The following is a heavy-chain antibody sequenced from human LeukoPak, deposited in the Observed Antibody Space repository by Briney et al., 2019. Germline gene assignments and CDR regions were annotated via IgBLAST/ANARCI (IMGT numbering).Heavy chain of an antibody. V-gene: IGHV3-30*18. D-gene: IGHD3-22*01. J-gene: IGHJ5*02. CDR1: GFTFSSYG. CDR3: AKEEHDSSGYYL. Sequence: GGSLRLSCAASGFTFSSYGMHWVRQAPGKGLEWVAVISYDGSNKYYADSVKGRFTISRDNSENTLYLQMNSLRAEDTAVYYCAKEEHDSSGYYLWGQGTLVTVSS. CDR2: ISYDGSNK.